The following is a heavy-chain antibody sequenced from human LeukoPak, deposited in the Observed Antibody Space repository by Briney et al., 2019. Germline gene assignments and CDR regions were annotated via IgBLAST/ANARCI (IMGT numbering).Heavy chain of an antibody. CDR2: IKQDGGEK. D-gene: IGHD5-12*01. Sequence: GGSLRLSCAASGFTFSIYWMSWVRQAPGKGLEWLANIKQDGGEKYYVEAVKGLFTISRDNVKNSLYLQMNSLRVEDTAVYYCARARGGYDLDYWGQGTLVTVSS. V-gene: IGHV3-7*01. J-gene: IGHJ4*02. CDR3: ARARGGYDLDY. CDR1: GFTFSIYW.